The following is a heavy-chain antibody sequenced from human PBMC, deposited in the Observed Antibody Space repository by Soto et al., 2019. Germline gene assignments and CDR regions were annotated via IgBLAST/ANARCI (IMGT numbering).Heavy chain of an antibody. Sequence: PGGSLRLSCEASGFIFSSYAMNWVRQAPGKGLQWVSSITGSSDYTSYIASVKGRFTISRDNSKNTLYLQMNSLRAEDTAVYFFAKEQTNGAHYALDYWSQGTLVTVSS. CDR2: ITGSSDYT. CDR1: GFIFSSYA. CDR3: AKEQTNGAHYALDY. D-gene: IGHD2-8*01. V-gene: IGHV3-23*01. J-gene: IGHJ4*02.